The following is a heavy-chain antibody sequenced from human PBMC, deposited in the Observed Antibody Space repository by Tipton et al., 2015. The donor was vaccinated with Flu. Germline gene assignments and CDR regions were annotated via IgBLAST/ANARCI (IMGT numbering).Heavy chain of an antibody. D-gene: IGHD5-18*01. CDR3: ARTWIQLWTPDFDY. CDR1: GYTVSGHY. CDR2: INPKSGDT. V-gene: IGHV1-2*02. J-gene: IGHJ4*02. Sequence: QLMQSGAEVKKPGASVKVSCKASGYTVSGHYMHWIRQAPGQGLEWMGWINPKSGDTKYAQNFQGRVTMTRDTSITTVYMELTGLTSDDTAIYYCARTWIQLWTPDFDYWGQGTLVTVSS.